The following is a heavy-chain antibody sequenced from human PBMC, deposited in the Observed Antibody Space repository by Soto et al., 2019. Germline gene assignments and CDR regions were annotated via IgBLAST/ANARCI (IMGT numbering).Heavy chain of an antibody. CDR3: AKDLLELRGWYVFGPSGDGPSTSNTDRQTY. Sequence: GGSLRLSCAASGFTFSSYAMSWVRQAPGRGLEWVSAISGSGGSTYYADSVKGRFTISRDNSKNTLYLQMNSLRAEDTAVYYCAKDLLELRGWYVFGPSGDGPSTSNTDRQTYWGQGTLVTVSS. CDR1: GFTFSSYA. CDR2: ISGSGGST. V-gene: IGHV3-23*01. J-gene: IGHJ4*02. D-gene: IGHD6-19*01.